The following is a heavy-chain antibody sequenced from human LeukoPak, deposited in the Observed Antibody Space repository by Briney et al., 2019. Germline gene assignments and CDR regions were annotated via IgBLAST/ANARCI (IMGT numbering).Heavy chain of an antibody. V-gene: IGHV1-46*01. D-gene: IGHD2-2*01. Sequence: GASVKVSCKACVYTFTNYYIHCVRQAPGQGLEWMGLINPGGDNTNYAQNFQGRVTMTRDTSISTAYMELSRLRSDDTAFYYCARIRYCGGISCYYIDYWGQGTLVTVSA. CDR3: ARIRYCGGISCYYIDY. CDR1: VYTFTNYY. CDR2: INPGGDNT. J-gene: IGHJ4*02.